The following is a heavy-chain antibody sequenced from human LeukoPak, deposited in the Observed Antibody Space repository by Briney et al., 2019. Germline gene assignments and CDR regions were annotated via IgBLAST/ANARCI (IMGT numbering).Heavy chain of an antibody. Sequence: SETLSLTCAVYGGSFSGYYWSWIRQPPGKGLEWIGEINHSGSTNYNPSLKSRVTISVDTSKNQFSLKLSSVTAADTAVYYCARRYGSGSSGTFDYWGQGTLVTVSS. V-gene: IGHV4-34*01. J-gene: IGHJ4*02. CDR3: ARRYGSGSSGTFDY. CDR2: INHSGST. CDR1: GGSFSGYY. D-gene: IGHD3-10*01.